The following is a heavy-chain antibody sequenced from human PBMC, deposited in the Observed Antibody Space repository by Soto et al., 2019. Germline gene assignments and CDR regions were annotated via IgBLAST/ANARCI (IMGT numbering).Heavy chain of an antibody. J-gene: IGHJ2*01. V-gene: IGHV4-30-4*01. CDR3: ARAKREGDPVYWYFDL. Sequence: SETLSLTCTVSGGSISSGDYYWSWIRQPPGKGLEWIGYIYYSGSTYYNPSLKSRVTISVDTSKNQFSLKLSSVTAADTAVYFCARAKREGDPVYWYFDLWGRGTLVTVSS. D-gene: IGHD3-16*01. CDR1: GGSISSGDYY. CDR2: IYYSGST.